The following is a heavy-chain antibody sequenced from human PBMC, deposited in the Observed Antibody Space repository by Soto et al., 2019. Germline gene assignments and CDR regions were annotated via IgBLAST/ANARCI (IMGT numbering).Heavy chain of an antibody. V-gene: IGHV1-18*01. CDR2: ISAYNGNT. Sequence: GASVKVSCKASGYTFTSYGISWVRQAPGQGLEWMGWISAYNGNTNYAQKLQGRVTMTTDTSTSTAYMELRSLRSDDTAVYYCARGPYCSSTSCYVGDVIDYWGQGTLVTVSS. CDR1: GYTFTSYG. J-gene: IGHJ4*02. CDR3: ARGPYCSSTSCYVGDVIDY. D-gene: IGHD2-2*01.